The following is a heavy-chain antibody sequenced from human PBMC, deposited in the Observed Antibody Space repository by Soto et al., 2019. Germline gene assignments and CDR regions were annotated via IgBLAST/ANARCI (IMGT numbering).Heavy chain of an antibody. Sequence: GGSLRLSCTASGFPFSSYAMHWVRQATGKGLEYVSAITSNGGNTDYASSVKGRFTISRDNSKNTLYLQMGSLRAEDMAVYYCARRIPFGYGMDVWGQGTTVTV. D-gene: IGHD2-21*01. V-gene: IGHV3-64*01. CDR2: ITSNGGNT. CDR3: ARRIPFGYGMDV. J-gene: IGHJ6*02. CDR1: GFPFSSYA.